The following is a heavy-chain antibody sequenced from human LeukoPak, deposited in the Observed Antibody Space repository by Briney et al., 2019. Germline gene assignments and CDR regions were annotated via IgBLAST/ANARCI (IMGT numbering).Heavy chain of an antibody. CDR3: ARHVGISF. CDR2: IREDGTEK. CDR1: GFTFTNAW. D-gene: IGHD7-27*01. J-gene: IGHJ4*02. V-gene: IGHV3-7*01. Sequence: GGSLRLSCAASGFTFTNAWMTWVRQAPGKGLEWVANIREDGTEKNYVDSVKGRFTISRDNAKNSLFLQMSNLRDNDTAIYYCARHVGISFWGQGTLVTVSS.